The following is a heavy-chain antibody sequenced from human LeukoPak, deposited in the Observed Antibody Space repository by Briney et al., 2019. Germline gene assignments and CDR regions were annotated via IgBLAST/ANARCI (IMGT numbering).Heavy chain of an antibody. CDR3: AKDRSGYGSGSYSFDY. J-gene: IGHJ4*02. Sequence: GGSLRLSCAASGFTFSSYGMHWVRQAPGKGLEWVAVISYDGSNKYYADSVKGRFTISRDNSKNTMYLQMNSLRVEDTAVYYCAKDRSGYGSGSYSFDYWGQGTLVTVSS. V-gene: IGHV3-30*18. D-gene: IGHD3-10*01. CDR2: ISYDGSNK. CDR1: GFTFSSYG.